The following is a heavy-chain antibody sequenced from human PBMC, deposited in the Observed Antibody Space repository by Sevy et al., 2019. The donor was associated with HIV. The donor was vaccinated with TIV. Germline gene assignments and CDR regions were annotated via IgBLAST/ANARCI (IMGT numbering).Heavy chain of an antibody. CDR3: ARGLCSGGSCLFDY. Sequence: SETLSLTCAVSGGSISSGGYSWSWIRQPPGKGLEWIGYIYHSGSTYYNPSLKGRVTISVDRSKNQFSLKLSSVTAADTAVYYCARGLCSGGSCLFDYWGQGTLVTVSS. V-gene: IGHV4-30-2*01. CDR2: IYHSGST. J-gene: IGHJ4*02. CDR1: GGSISSGGYS. D-gene: IGHD2-15*01.